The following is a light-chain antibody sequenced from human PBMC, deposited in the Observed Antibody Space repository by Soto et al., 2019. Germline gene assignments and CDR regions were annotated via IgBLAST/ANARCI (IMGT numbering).Light chain of an antibody. J-gene: IGKJ1*01. CDR3: QQYNNWLT. CDR2: GAS. CDR1: QSVSSS. V-gene: IGKV3-15*01. Sequence: EIVITQSPATLSVSPGERATLSCRASQSVSSSLAWYQQKPGQAPRLLISGASTRAAGFPAMFSGSGSGTEFTLTISSLQSEDFAVYYCQQYNNWLTFGQGTKVDIK.